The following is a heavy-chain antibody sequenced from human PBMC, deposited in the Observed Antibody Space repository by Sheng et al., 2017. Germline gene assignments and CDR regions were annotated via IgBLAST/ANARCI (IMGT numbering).Heavy chain of an antibody. CDR1: GYSISSGYY. V-gene: IGHV4-38-2*02. Sequence: QVQLQESGPGLVKPSETLSLTCTVSGYSISSGYYWGWIRQPPGKGLEWIGSIYHSGSTYYNPSLKSRVTISVDTSKNQFSLKLSSVTAADTAVYYCARDVYYDFWSGYYRNWFDPWGQGTLVTVSS. D-gene: IGHD3-3*01. CDR3: ARDVYYDFWSGYYRNWFDP. CDR2: IYHSGST. J-gene: IGHJ5*02.